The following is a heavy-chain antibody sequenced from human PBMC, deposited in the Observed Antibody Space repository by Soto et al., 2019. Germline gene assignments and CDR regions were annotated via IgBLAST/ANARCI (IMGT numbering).Heavy chain of an antibody. Sequence: EVQVLESGGDLVQPGGSLRLSCAASGFSFRNYVMTWVRQAPGKGLEWVSLISASDGRAYYADSVKGRFTISRDNSNNTLYLQRNSLRVEDTAVYYCATGDSMIRGVYGMNVWGRGTTVTVSS. J-gene: IGHJ6*02. CDR2: ISASDGRA. CDR1: GFSFRNYV. D-gene: IGHD3-10*01. CDR3: ATGDSMIRGVYGMNV. V-gene: IGHV3-23*01.